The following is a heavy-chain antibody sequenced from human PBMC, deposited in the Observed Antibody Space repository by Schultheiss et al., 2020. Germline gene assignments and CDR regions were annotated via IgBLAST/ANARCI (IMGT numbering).Heavy chain of an antibody. D-gene: IGHD6-13*01. Sequence: ASVKVSCKASGYTFTGYYMHWVRQAPGQGLEWMGWINPTGGGTYSAQKFQGRVTLTTDTSISTASMELSRLRSDDTALYFCAREGGDQQLVQNYYYYYYMDVWGKGTTVTVSS. CDR2: INPTGGGT. CDR3: AREGGDQQLVQNYYYYYYMDV. V-gene: IGHV1-2*02. J-gene: IGHJ6*03. CDR1: GYTFTGYY.